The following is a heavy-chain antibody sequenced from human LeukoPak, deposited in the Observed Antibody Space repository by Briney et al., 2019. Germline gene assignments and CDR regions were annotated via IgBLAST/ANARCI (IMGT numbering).Heavy chain of an antibody. CDR3: AKGFGFINAADY. D-gene: IGHD3-10*01. V-gene: IGHV3-30*02. CDR2: IRYDGSNK. J-gene: IGHJ4*02. Sequence: GGSLRLSCGASGFTFSSYGMHWVRQAPGKGLEWVAFIRYDGSNKYYADSVKGRFTISRDNSKNTLYLQMNSLRAEDTAVYYCAKGFGFINAADYWGQGTLVTVSS. CDR1: GFTFSSYG.